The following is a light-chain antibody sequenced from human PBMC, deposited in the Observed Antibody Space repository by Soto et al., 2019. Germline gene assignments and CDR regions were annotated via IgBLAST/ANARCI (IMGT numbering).Light chain of an antibody. Sequence: QSALTQPRSVSGSPGQSVTISCTGTSSDVGGYNYVSWYQQHPGKAPKLMIYDVSKRPSGVPDRFSGSKSGNTASLTISGLQAEDEADYYCCSYAGSYISEVFGTGTKVTVL. CDR2: DVS. CDR1: SSDVGGYNY. CDR3: CSYAGSYISEV. J-gene: IGLJ1*01. V-gene: IGLV2-11*01.